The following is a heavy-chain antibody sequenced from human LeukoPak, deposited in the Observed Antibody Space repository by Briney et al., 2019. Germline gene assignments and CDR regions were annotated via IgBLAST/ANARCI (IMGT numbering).Heavy chain of an antibody. J-gene: IGHJ5*02. V-gene: IGHV1-58*02. Sequence: GTSVKVSCKASGFTFTSSAMQWVRQARGQRLEWIGWIVVGSGNTNYAQKFQERVTITRDMSTSIAYMELSSLRSEDTAVYYCAAVSTYYYDSSGYPPWGQGTLVTVSS. CDR2: IVVGSGNT. D-gene: IGHD3-22*01. CDR1: GFTFTSSA. CDR3: AAVSTYYYDSSGYPP.